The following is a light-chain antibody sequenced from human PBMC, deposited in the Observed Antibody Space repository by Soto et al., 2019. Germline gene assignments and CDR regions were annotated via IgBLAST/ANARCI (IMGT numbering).Light chain of an antibody. J-gene: IGLJ2*01. V-gene: IGLV4-69*01. CDR3: QTWGTGPVV. Sequence: QSVLTQSPSASASLGASVKLTCTRRSGKSSYAIAWHQQQPEKGPRYLMKLNSDGSHSKGDGIPDRFSGSSSGAERYLTISSLQSEDEADYYCQTWGTGPVVFGGGTKVTVL. CDR2: LNSDGSH. CDR1: SGKSSYA.